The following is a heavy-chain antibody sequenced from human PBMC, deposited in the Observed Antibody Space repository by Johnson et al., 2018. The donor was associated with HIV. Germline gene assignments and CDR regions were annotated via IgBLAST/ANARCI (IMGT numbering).Heavy chain of an antibody. CDR1: GFTFSDHY. CDR3: TRGGGSFLMHAFDV. CDR2: ISSSGSNI. Sequence: QEQLVVSGGGLVKPGGSPRLSCAASGFTFSDHYMAWIRQAPGKGLEWVSYISSSGSNIYYADSVKGRFTVSRDNSKNSVYLQMNNLKTEDTAVYYCTRGGGSFLMHAFDVWGQGTVVTVSS. J-gene: IGHJ3*01. D-gene: IGHD1-26*01. V-gene: IGHV3-11*01.